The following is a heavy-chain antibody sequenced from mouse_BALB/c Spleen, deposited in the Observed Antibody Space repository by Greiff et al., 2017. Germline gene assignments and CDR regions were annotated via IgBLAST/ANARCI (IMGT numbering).Heavy chain of an antibody. D-gene: IGHD1-2*01. V-gene: IGHV5-6-5*01. CDR1: GFTFSSYA. CDR2: ISSGGST. CDR3: ARGYGYDYAMDY. Sequence: EVQVVESGGGLVKPGGSLKLSCAASGFTFSSYAMSWVRQTPEKRLEWVASISSGGSTYYPDSVKGRFTISRDNARNILYLQMSSLRSEDTAMYYCARGYGYDYAMDYWGQGTSVTVSS. J-gene: IGHJ4*01.